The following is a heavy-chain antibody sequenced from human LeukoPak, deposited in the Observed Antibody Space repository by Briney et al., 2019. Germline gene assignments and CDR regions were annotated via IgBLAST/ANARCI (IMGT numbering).Heavy chain of an antibody. D-gene: IGHD5-24*01. V-gene: IGHV3-33*01. CDR1: GFTFSGYG. J-gene: IGHJ1*01. Sequence: GGFLRLSRAASGFTFSGYGMHWVRQAPGKGLEWVAVIWYDGSNKYYGDSVKGRFTISRDNSKKTLYLQMNSLRVEDTAVYYCARGDGYNDAEYLQHWGQGTLVTVS. CDR2: IWYDGSNK. CDR3: ARGDGYNDAEYLQH.